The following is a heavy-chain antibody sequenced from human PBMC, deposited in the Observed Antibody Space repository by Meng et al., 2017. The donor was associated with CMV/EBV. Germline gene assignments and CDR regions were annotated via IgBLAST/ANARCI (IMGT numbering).Heavy chain of an antibody. CDR2: VSPFNDNT. J-gene: IGHJ4*02. CDR3: ARVLGIAARRGRTFDL. V-gene: IGHV1-18*01. Sequence: ASVKVSCKTSGYTFNTYGISWVRQAPGQGLEWMGWVSPFNDNTNYAQKPQGRVTMTTDTSTSTAYMELRSLTSDDTAVYYCARVLGIAARRGRTFDLWGQGTLVTVSS. CDR1: GYTFNTYG. D-gene: IGHD6-6*01.